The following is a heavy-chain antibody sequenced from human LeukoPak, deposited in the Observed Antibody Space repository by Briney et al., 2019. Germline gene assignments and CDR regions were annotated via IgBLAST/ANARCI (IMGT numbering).Heavy chain of an antibody. D-gene: IGHD2-15*01. CDR3: AKARIPYNYXSGGSCYYFDY. CDR1: GFIVSNNY. Sequence: GGSLRLSCAASGFIVSNNYMSWVRQAPEKGLEWVSIIYSGGDTYYADSVKGRFTISRDNSKNTLYLQMNSLRAEDTAVYYCAKARIPYNYXSGGSCYYFDYWGQGTLVTV. V-gene: IGHV3-66*01. CDR2: IYSGGDT. J-gene: IGHJ4*02.